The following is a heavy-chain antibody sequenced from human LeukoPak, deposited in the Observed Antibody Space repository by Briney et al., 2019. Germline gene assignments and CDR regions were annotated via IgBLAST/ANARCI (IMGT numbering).Heavy chain of an antibody. CDR3: ARHLSSSWLYFDY. J-gene: IGHJ4*02. V-gene: IGHV4-59*08. D-gene: IGHD6-13*01. CDR2: IYNTGST. CDR1: GGSISSYY. Sequence: PSETLSPTCTVPGGSISSYYWSWIRQPPGKGLEWIGYIYNTGSTNYNPSLKSRVTISVDTSKNQFSLKVSSVTAADTAMYYCARHLSSSWLYFDYWGQGTLVTVSS.